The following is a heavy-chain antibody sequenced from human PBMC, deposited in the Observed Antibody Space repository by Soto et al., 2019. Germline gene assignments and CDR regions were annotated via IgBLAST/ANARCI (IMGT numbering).Heavy chain of an antibody. V-gene: IGHV3-33*01. CDR2: IWYDGSNK. J-gene: IGHJ5*02. CDR1: GFPFSSYG. Sequence: GSLRLSCAASGFPFSSYGMHWVRQAPGKGLDWVGVIWYDGSNKDYAESVKGRFTISRDNSKNTLYLQMNSLRADDTAVYYCASSITWGQGTLFTVSS. CDR3: ASSIT.